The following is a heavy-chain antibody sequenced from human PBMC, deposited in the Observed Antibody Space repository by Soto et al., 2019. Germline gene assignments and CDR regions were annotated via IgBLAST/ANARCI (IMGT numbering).Heavy chain of an antibody. CDR1: GFTFSSYG. CDR2: ISYDGSNK. Sequence: SLRLSCAASGFTFSSYGMHWVRQAPGKGLEWVAVISYDGSNKYYADSVKGRFTISRDNSKNTLYLQMNSLRAEDTAVYYCAKEVRDSGYDYYYYGMDVWGQGTTVTVSS. J-gene: IGHJ6*02. CDR3: AKEVRDSGYDYYYYGMDV. V-gene: IGHV3-30*18. D-gene: IGHD5-12*01.